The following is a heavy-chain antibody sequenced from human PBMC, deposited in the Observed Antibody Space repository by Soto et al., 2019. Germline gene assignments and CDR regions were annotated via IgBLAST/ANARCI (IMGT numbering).Heavy chain of an antibody. Sequence: ASVKVSCKASGYTFTSYAMHWVRQAPGQRLEWMGWINAGNGNTKYSQKFQGRVTITRGTSASTAYMELSSLRSEDTAVYYCARDRGYDSSGYLGGYFDYWGQGTLVTVSS. CDR1: GYTFTSYA. CDR3: ARDRGYDSSGYLGGYFDY. D-gene: IGHD3-22*01. J-gene: IGHJ4*02. CDR2: INAGNGNT. V-gene: IGHV1-3*01.